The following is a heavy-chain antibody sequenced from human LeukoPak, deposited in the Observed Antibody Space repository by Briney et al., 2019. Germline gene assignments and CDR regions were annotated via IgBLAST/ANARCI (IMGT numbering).Heavy chain of an antibody. CDR3: ARADESGYCSGGSCYFY. D-gene: IGHD2-15*01. Sequence: GGSLRLSCAASGFTFSDYYMSWIRQAPGKGLEWVSYISSSSSYTNYADSVKGRFTISRDNAKNSLYLQMISLRAEDTAVYYCARADESGYCSGGSCYFYWGQGTLVTVSS. CDR2: ISSSSSYT. V-gene: IGHV3-11*05. J-gene: IGHJ4*02. CDR1: GFTFSDYY.